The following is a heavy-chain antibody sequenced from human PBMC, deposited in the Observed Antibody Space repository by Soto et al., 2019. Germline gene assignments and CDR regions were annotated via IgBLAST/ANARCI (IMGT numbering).Heavy chain of an antibody. J-gene: IGHJ6*02. D-gene: IGHD3-16*02. CDR1: GYTLTELS. CDR2: FDPEDGET. Sequence: ASVKVSCKVSGYTLTELSMHWVRQAPGEGLEWMGGFDPEDGETIYAQKFQGRVTMTEDTSTDTAYMELSSLRSEDTAVYYCATSSNYDYVWGSYPDYYYYYGMDVWGQGTTVTVSS. V-gene: IGHV1-24*01. CDR3: ATSSNYDYVWGSYPDYYYYYGMDV.